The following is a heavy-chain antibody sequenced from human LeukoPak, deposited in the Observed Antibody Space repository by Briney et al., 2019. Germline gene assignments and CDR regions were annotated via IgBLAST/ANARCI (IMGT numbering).Heavy chain of an antibody. CDR2: IYYSGST. J-gene: IGHJ4*02. D-gene: IGHD3-16*02. CDR1: GGSFSGYY. CDR3: ARYVWGSYPTFEDY. V-gene: IGHV4-59*01. Sequence: SETLSLTCAVYGGSFSGYYWSWIRQPPGKGLEWIGYIYYSGSTNYNPSLKSRVTISVDTSKNQFSLKLSSVTAADTAVYYCARYVWGSYPTFEDYWGQGTLVTVSS.